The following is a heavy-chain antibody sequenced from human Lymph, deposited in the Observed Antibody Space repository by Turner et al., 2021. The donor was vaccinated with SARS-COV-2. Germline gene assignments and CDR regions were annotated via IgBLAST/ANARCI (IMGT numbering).Heavy chain of an antibody. J-gene: IGHJ4*02. D-gene: IGHD3-22*01. V-gene: IGHV3-23*01. CDR1: GFTFSSYA. Sequence: EVQLLESGGGLVQPGGSLRLSCAASGFTFSSYAMSWVRQAPEKGLEWVSAISGSGGDTYYADSVKGRFTISRDNSKNTLYLQMNSLRAEDTAVYYCAKGVRGAMIVVVIPYFDYWGQGTLVTVSS. CDR2: ISGSGGDT. CDR3: AKGVRGAMIVVVIPYFDY.